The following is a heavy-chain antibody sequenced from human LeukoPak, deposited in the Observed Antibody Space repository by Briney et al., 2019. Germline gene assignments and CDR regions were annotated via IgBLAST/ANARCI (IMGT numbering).Heavy chain of an antibody. Sequence: GGSLRLSCAASGFTFNSYAMTWVRQAPGKGLEWVSAISGGGVNTYYADSVKGRFTISRDNAKNSLYLQMNSLRAEDTAVYYCARESSSGNWFDPWGQGTLVTVSS. CDR3: ARESSSGNWFDP. CDR2: ISGGGVNT. CDR1: GFTFNSYA. V-gene: IGHV3-23*01. D-gene: IGHD6-6*01. J-gene: IGHJ5*02.